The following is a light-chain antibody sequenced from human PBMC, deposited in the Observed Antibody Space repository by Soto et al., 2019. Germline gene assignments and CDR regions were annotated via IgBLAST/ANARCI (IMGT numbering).Light chain of an antibody. Sequence: EIVMTQSPATLSVSRGERSTVCFMASQSVNSNLAWYQQKPGQAPRLLIYGASTRATGIPARFSGSGSGTEFTLAISSLQSEDFAVYYCQQYNNWPPWTFGQGTKVDI. J-gene: IGKJ1*01. V-gene: IGKV3-15*01. CDR1: QSVNSN. CDR3: QQYNNWPPWT. CDR2: GAS.